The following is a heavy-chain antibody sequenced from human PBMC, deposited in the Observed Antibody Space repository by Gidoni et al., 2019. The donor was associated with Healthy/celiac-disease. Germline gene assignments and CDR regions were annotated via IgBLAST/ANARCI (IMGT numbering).Heavy chain of an antibody. D-gene: IGHD6-19*01. CDR1: GYTFTSSG. J-gene: IGHJ5*02. Sequence: QVQLVQSGAEVTKPEASVQVSCTASGYTFTSSGLSWVRQAHEQGLEWMGWISAYNGTTNYAQKLQVRVTMTTDTSTSTAYMELRSLRSDDTAVYYCARDRWGSGWYDWFDPWGQGTLVTVSS. CDR3: ARDRWGSGWYDWFDP. CDR2: ISAYNGTT. V-gene: IGHV1-18*01.